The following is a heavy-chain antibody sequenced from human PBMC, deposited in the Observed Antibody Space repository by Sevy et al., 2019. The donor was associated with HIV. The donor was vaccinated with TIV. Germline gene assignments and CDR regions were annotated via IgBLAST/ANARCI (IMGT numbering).Heavy chain of an antibody. D-gene: IGHD1-26*01. V-gene: IGHV3-33*01. CDR3: ARGRVGDTTSYYFDY. CDR2: IWHDGSQK. CDR1: GFTFSSYA. J-gene: IGHJ4*02. Sequence: GGSLRLSCAASGFTFSSYAMHWVRQAPGKGLEWVGFIWHDGSQKYYADSVRGRIIFSRDNSKNTLFLQVSSLRAEDTAVYYCARGRVGDTTSYYFDYWGQGTLVTVSS.